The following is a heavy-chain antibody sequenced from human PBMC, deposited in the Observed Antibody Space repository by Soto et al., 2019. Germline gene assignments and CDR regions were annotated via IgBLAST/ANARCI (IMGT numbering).Heavy chain of an antibody. J-gene: IGHJ4*02. CDR3: AKDLVPYSSSHLTDY. Sequence: SETLSLTCTVSGGSISSSSYYWGWIRQPPGKGLEWIGSIYYTGITHYNPSLKSRATISIDTSKNQFSLNLNSVTATDTAVYYCAKDLVPYSSSHLTDYWGQGTLVTVSS. CDR1: GGSISSSSYY. CDR2: IYYTGIT. D-gene: IGHD6-13*01. V-gene: IGHV4-39*02.